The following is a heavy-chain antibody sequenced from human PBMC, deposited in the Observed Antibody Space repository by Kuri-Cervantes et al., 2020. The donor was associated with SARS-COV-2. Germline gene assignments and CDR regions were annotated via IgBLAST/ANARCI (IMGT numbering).Heavy chain of an antibody. CDR2: INHSGST. Sequence: SQTLSLTCAVYGGSFSGYYWSWIRQPPGKGLEWIGEINHSGSTNYNPSLKSRVTISVDTSKNQFSLKLSSVTAADTAVYYCARQGYRLGWFDPWGQGTLVTVSS. J-gene: IGHJ5*02. CDR1: GGSFSGYY. CDR3: ARQGYRLGWFDP. D-gene: IGHD5-12*01. V-gene: IGHV4-34*01.